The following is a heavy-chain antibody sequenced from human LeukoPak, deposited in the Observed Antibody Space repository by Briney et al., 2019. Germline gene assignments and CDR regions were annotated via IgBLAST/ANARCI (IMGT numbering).Heavy chain of an antibody. CDR2: IRTTAEVA. V-gene: IGHV3-48*02. CDR3: ATDQRYAFDY. Sequence: GGSLRLSCGTSGFTFTDYPMKWVPRYPGRGLGGVSNIRTTAEVANYAYDTDSVKGRVTISRDDAKNTLYLHMNSLRDDDTAVYYCATDQRYAFDYWGQGILVTVSS. J-gene: IGHJ4*02. CDR1: GFTFTDYP. D-gene: IGHD3-9*01.